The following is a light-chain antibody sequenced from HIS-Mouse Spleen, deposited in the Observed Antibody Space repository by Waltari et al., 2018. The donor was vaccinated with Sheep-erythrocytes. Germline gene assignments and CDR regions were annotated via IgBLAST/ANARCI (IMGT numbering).Light chain of an antibody. Sequence: QSALTQPASVSGSPGQSITIPCPGTSSAVGSYNLVSWYQQHPGKAPKLMIYEGSKRPSGVSNRFSGSKSGNTASLTISGLQAEDEADYYCCSYAGSSTPWVFGGGTKLTVL. CDR1: SSAVGSYNL. V-gene: IGLV2-23*01. J-gene: IGLJ3*02. CDR2: EGS. CDR3: CSYAGSSTPWV.